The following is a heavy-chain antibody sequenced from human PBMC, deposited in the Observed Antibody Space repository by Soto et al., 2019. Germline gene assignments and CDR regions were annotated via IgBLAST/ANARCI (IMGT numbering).Heavy chain of an antibody. CDR1: GGSISSGDYY. J-gene: IGHJ6*02. CDR2: IYYSGST. CDR3: ARGSYCSSTSCYFSHYYYGMDV. V-gene: IGHV4-30-4*01. Sequence: SETLSLTCTVSGGSISSGDYYWSWIRQPPGKGLEWIGYIYYSGSTYYNPSLKRRVTISVDTSKNQFSLKLSSVTAADTAVYYSARGSYCSSTSCYFSHYYYGMDVWGQGTTVTVSS. D-gene: IGHD2-2*01.